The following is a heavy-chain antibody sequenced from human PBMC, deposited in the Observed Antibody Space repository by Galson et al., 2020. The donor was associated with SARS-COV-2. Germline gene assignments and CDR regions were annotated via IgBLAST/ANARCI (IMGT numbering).Heavy chain of an antibody. CDR1: GYTLTELS. D-gene: IGHD5-12*01. CDR2: FDPDDGET. V-gene: IGHV1-24*01. CDR3: ATVSSGYEEGGY. Sequence: GESLKISCKVSGYTLTELSMHWVRQAPGKGLEWMGGFDPDDGETIYAQKFQGRVTMTEDTSTDTTYMELSNLRSEDTAVYYCATVSSGYEEGGYWGQGTLVTVSS. J-gene: IGHJ4*02.